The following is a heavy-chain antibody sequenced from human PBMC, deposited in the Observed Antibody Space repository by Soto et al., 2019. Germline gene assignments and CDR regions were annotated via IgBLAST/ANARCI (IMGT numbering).Heavy chain of an antibody. CDR3: AKLRFLEWSFGVWFDP. J-gene: IGHJ5*02. CDR1: GFTFSSSA. V-gene: IGHV3-23*01. Sequence: GGSLRLSCAASGFTFSSSAMSWVRQAPGKGLEWVSAIGGSGGSTYYADSVKGRFTISRDNSKNTLYLQMNSLRAEDTAVYYCAKLRFLEWSFGVWFDPWGQGTLVTVSS. CDR2: IGGSGGST. D-gene: IGHD3-3*01.